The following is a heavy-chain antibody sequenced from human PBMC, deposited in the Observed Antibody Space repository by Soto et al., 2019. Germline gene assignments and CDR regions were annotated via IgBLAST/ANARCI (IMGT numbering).Heavy chain of an antibody. V-gene: IGHV4-4*07. CDR2: IYSSGST. J-gene: IGHJ4*02. Sequence: QVQLQESGPGLVKPSETLSLTCTVSGVSITSYYWSWIRQPAGKGLEWIGRIYSSGSTNYNPSLKSRVTMSIDTSKNQFSLKLSSVTGADTAVYYCACLYNWNGWSDYWGQGTLVTVSS. CDR3: ACLYNWNGWSDY. CDR1: GVSITSYY. D-gene: IGHD1-20*01.